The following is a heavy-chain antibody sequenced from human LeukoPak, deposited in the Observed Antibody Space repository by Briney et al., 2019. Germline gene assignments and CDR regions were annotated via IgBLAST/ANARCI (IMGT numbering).Heavy chain of an antibody. D-gene: IGHD3-10*01. V-gene: IGHV3-23*01. Sequence: GGSLRLSCAASGFTFSSYAMSWVRQAPGKGLEWVSAISGSGDSTYYAGPVKGRFTISRDYSKNTLYLQMNSLRAEDTAVYYCAKTSAGIRGGYFDYWGQGTLVTVSS. CDR1: GFTFSSYA. CDR2: ISGSGDST. J-gene: IGHJ4*02. CDR3: AKTSAGIRGGYFDY.